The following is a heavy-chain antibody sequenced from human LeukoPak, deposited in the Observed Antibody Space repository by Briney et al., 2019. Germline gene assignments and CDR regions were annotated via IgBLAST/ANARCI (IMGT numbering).Heavy chain of an antibody. D-gene: IGHD6-13*01. J-gene: IGHJ4*02. CDR2: INSDGIST. Sequence: GGSLRLSCAASGFIFSSYWLHWVRQAPGKGLVWVSRINSDGISTSYADSVKGRFTISRDNAKNTLYLQMNSLRAEDTAVYYCARVGRIAAADTWGQGTLVTVSS. CDR1: GFIFSSYW. V-gene: IGHV3-74*01. CDR3: ARVGRIAAADT.